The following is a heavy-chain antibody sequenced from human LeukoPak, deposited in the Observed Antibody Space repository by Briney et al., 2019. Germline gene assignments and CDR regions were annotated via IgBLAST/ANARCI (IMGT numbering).Heavy chain of an antibody. CDR2: IGSSSSYI. J-gene: IGHJ6*03. V-gene: IGHV3-21*01. Sequence: PGGSLRLSCAASGFTFSSYSMNWVRQAPGKGLEWVSSIGSSSSYIYYADSVKGRFTISRDNAKNSLYLQMNSLRAEDTAVYYCARDEVVPAYYYYYMDVWGKGTTVTVSS. CDR3: ARDEVVPAYYYYYMDV. CDR1: GFTFSSYS. D-gene: IGHD2-2*01.